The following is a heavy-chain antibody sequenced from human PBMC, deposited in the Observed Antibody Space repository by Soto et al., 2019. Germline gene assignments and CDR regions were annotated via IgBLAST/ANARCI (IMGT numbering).Heavy chain of an antibody. CDR3: ARVDYDSSGYYSDYYYGMDV. D-gene: IGHD3-22*01. CDR2: INHSGST. CDR1: VGSFSCYY. Sequence: ETLSLTCAVYVGSFSCYYWSWIRQPPGKGLEWIGEINHSGSTNYNPSLKSRVTISVDTSKNQFSLKLSSVTAADTAVYYCARVDYDSSGYYSDYYYGMDVWGQGTTVTVSS. J-gene: IGHJ6*02. V-gene: IGHV4-34*01.